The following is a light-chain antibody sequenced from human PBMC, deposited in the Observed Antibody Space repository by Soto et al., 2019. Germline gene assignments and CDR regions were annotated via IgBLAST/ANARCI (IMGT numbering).Light chain of an antibody. CDR2: DVS. V-gene: IGLV2-14*01. J-gene: IGLJ1*01. Sequence: QSALTQPASVSGSPGQSIAISCTGTSSDVGAYNSVSWYQQYPGKAPKLMIHDVSNRPSGVSDRFSGSKSGNTASLTISGFQAEDEADYYCSSQTSNNSYVFGSGTKFTV. CDR3: SSQTSNNSYV. CDR1: SSDVGAYNS.